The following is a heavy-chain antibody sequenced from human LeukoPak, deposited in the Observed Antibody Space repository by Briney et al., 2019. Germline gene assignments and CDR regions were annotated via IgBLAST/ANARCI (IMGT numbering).Heavy chain of an antibody. D-gene: IGHD6-13*01. CDR1: GYTFTGYY. J-gene: IGHJ4*02. CDR2: INPNSGGT. Sequence: GASVKVSCKASGYTFTGYYMHWVRQAPGQGLEWMGWINPNSGGTNYAQKFQGRVTMTRDTSISTAYMELSRLRSDDTAVYYCARDRALSSSWHYFDYWGQGTLVTVSS. CDR3: ARDRALSSSWHYFDY. V-gene: IGHV1-2*02.